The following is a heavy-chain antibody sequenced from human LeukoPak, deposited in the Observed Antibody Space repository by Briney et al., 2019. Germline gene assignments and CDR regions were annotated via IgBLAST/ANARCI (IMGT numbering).Heavy chain of an antibody. J-gene: IGHJ3*02. CDR1: GFTFSSYG. CDR2: IRYDGSNK. D-gene: IGHD3-10*01. CDR3: AKDLLWFGELFGAFDI. V-gene: IGHV3-30*02. Sequence: PGGSLRLSCAASGFTFSSYGMHWVRQAPGKGLEWVAFIRYDGSNKYYADSVKGRFTISRDNSKNTLYLQMNSLRAVDTAVYYCAKDLLWFGELFGAFDIWGQGTMVTVSS.